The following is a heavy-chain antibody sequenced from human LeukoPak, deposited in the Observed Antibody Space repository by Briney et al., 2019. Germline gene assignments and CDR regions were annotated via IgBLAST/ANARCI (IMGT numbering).Heavy chain of an antibody. CDR1: GDSISIYY. V-gene: IGHV4-59*01. CDR3: ARGRGDSRGTSFDS. D-gene: IGHD3-22*01. J-gene: IGHJ4*02. Sequence: PSETLSLTCTVSGDSISIYYWSWIRQPPEKGLEWIGYIYYTGSTTYNPSLKSRLTISIDTSKNQFSLNLISLTAADTAVYYCARGRGDSRGTSFDSWGQGTLVTVSS. CDR2: IYYTGST.